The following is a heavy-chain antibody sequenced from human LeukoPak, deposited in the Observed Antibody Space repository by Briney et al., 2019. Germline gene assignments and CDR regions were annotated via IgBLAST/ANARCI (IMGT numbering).Heavy chain of an antibody. V-gene: IGHV3-48*01. Sequence: GGTLRLSCAASGFTFSSYSINWVRQAPGKGLEWVSYISSSSSTIYYADSVKGRFTISRDNAKNSLYLQMNSLRAEDTAVYYCARVSSLRLGELSLSYAFDIWGQGTMVTVSS. CDR3: ARVSSLRLGELSLSYAFDI. CDR1: GFTFSSYS. J-gene: IGHJ3*02. CDR2: ISSSSSTI. D-gene: IGHD3-16*02.